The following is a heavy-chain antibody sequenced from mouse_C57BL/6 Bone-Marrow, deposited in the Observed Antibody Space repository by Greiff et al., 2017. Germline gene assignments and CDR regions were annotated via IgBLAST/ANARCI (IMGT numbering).Heavy chain of an antibody. Sequence: QVQLQQPGAELVKPGASVKLSCKASGYTFTSYWMHWVQQRPGQGLEWIGMIHPNRGSTNYNENFKSKATLTVDKSASTAYMQLSRLTSEDSAVXYCAREGPYYYGSSPYYFDYWGQGTTLTVSS. J-gene: IGHJ2*01. CDR1: GYTFTSYW. CDR2: IHPNRGST. CDR3: AREGPYYYGSSPYYFDY. D-gene: IGHD1-1*01. V-gene: IGHV1-64*01.